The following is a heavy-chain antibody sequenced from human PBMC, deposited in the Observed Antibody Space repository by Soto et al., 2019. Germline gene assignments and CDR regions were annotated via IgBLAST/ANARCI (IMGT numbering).Heavy chain of an antibody. D-gene: IGHD2-15*01. CDR1: GFTCSTYA. J-gene: IGHJ4*02. V-gene: IGHV3-23*01. CDR2: FSGSGGRT. CDR3: AKTGQLHCSGASCYVDY. Sequence: EVQLLQSGGGLGQPGGSLRLSCSTSGFTCSTYAMSWFRQSPGKWLEWVSAFSGSGGRTFYADSVKGRFTISRNNSKNTLYLQMNSLRAEDTALYYCAKTGQLHCSGASCYVDYWGQGTLVTVSS.